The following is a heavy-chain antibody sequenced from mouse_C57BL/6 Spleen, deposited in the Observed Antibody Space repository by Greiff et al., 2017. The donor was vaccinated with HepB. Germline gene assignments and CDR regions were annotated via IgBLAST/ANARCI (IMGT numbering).Heavy chain of an antibody. Sequence: VQLKQSGAELVRPGASVKLSCTASGFNIKDDYMHWVKQRPEQGLEWIGWIDPENGDTEYASKFQGKATITADTSSNTAYLQLSSLTSEDTAVYYCTTVDYSNPFDYWGQGTTLTVSS. D-gene: IGHD2-5*01. V-gene: IGHV14-4*01. CDR2: IDPENGDT. CDR3: TTVDYSNPFDY. J-gene: IGHJ2*01. CDR1: GFNIKDDY.